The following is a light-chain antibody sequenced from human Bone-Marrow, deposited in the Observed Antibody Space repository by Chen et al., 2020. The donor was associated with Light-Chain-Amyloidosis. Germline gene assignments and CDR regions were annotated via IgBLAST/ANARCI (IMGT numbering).Light chain of an antibody. CDR2: RDT. J-gene: IGLJ2*01. CDR3: QSADSSGTYDVI. V-gene: IGLV3-25*03. CDR1: DLPTKY. Sequence: SYELTQPPSVSVSPGQTARITCAGDDLPTKYAYWYQQKPGQAPVLVIHRDTERPSGISERFSGSSAGKTATLTISGVQAEDEADYHCQSADSSGTYDVIFGGRTKLTVL.